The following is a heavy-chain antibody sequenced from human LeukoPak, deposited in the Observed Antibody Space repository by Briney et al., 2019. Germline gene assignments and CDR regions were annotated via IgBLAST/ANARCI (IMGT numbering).Heavy chain of an antibody. CDR3: ATYNLPPDGMGV. Sequence: GGSLRLSCAASGFTFKDYWMIWVRQAPGKALEWVANIKEDGGEKFYADSVKGRFTVSRDNAGNSLYLQMNNLRVDDTALYYCATYNLPPDGMGVWGHGTSVIVSS. CDR2: IKEDGGEK. J-gene: IGHJ6*02. CDR1: GFTFKDYW. D-gene: IGHD1-1*01. V-gene: IGHV3-7*01.